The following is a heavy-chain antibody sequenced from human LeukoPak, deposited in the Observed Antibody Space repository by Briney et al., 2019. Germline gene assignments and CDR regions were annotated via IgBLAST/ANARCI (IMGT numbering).Heavy chain of an antibody. CDR3: ARRGVVVNYYFYGLDV. Sequence: ASVQVSCKASGYTFTSYDINWVRQATGQGLEWMGWMNPDSGNTGYAQKFQGRVTMTRNTSIRTAYMELSSLTSEDTAVYYCARRGVVVNYYFYGLDVWGQGATVTVYS. CDR2: MNPDSGNT. D-gene: IGHD2-21*01. V-gene: IGHV1-8*01. J-gene: IGHJ6*02. CDR1: GYTFTSYD.